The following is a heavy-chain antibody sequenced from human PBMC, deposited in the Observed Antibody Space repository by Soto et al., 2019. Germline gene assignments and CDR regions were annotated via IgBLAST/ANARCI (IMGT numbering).Heavy chain of an antibody. D-gene: IGHD3-10*01. Sequence: QVQLVESGGGVVQPGRSLRLSCAASGFTFSSYGMHWVRQAPGKGLEWVAVISYDGSNKYYADSVKGRFTISRDNSKNTLYLQMNSLRAEDTAVYYCAKGLFLLFRELLSFDYWGQGTLVTVSS. CDR2: ISYDGSNK. CDR3: AKGLFLLFRELLSFDY. J-gene: IGHJ4*02. V-gene: IGHV3-30*18. CDR1: GFTFSSYG.